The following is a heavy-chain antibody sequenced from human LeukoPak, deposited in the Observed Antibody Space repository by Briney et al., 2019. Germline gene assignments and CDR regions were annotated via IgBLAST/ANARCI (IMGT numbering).Heavy chain of an antibody. CDR1: GGSISSHY. CDR3: ARLGATGTSRRPRYYYYMDV. CDR2: IYYSGST. J-gene: IGHJ6*03. V-gene: IGHV4-59*11. Sequence: SETLSLTCTVSGGSISSHYWSWIRQPPGKGLEWIGYIYYSGSTNYNPSLKSRVTISVDTSKNQFSLKLSSVTAADTAVCYCARLGATGTSRRPRYYYYMDVWGKGTTVTVSS. D-gene: IGHD1-1*01.